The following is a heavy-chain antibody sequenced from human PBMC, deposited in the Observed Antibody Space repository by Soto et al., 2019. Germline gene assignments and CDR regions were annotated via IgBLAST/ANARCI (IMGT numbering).Heavy chain of an antibody. J-gene: IGHJ6*02. CDR1: GGSISSYY. CDR3: ARDRSYYDFWSGSPSVYYYYGMDV. CDR2: IYYSGST. V-gene: IGHV4-59*01. Sequence: PSETLSLTCTVSGGSISSYYWSWIRQPPGKGLERIGYIYYSGSTNYNPSLKSRVTISVDTSKNQFSLKLSSVTAADTAVYYCARDRSYYDFWSGSPSVYYYYGMDVWGQGTTVTVSS. D-gene: IGHD3-3*01.